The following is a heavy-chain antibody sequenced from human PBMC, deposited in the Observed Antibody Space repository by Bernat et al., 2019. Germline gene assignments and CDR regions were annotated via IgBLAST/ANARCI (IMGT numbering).Heavy chain of an antibody. CDR3: ARDWGVERDCYNGYWVDAFDI. CDR2: IKQDGSED. CDR1: GFTFSSYW. Sequence: EVQLVESGGGLVQPGGSLRLSCAASGFTFSSYWMSWVRQAPGKGLEWVANIKQDGSEDYYVGSVKGRFTIARENAKNSLYLEMNSLGAEDTAVYYWARDWGVERDCYNGYWVDAFDIWGQGTMVTVSS. J-gene: IGHJ3*02. V-gene: IGHV3-7*03. D-gene: IGHD5-24*01.